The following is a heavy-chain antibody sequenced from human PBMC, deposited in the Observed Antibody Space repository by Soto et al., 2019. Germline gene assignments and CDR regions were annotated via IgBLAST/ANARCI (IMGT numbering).Heavy chain of an antibody. D-gene: IGHD6-19*01. CDR1: VFTFSSYA. Sequence: HPWWSLRLSCSASVFTFSSYAMHWFRQAPGKGLEWVAVISYDGSNKYYADSVKGRFTISRDNSKNTPYLQMNSLRAEDTAVYYCARDSSGWSHYYYYGMDVWGQGTTVTVSS. CDR3: ARDSSGWSHYYYYGMDV. V-gene: IGHV3-30-3*01. J-gene: IGHJ6*02. CDR2: ISYDGSNK.